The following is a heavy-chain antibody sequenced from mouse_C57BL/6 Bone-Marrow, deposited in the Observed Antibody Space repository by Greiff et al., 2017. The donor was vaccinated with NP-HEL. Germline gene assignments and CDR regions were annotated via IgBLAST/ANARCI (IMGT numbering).Heavy chain of an antibody. CDR1: GYTFTGYW. D-gene: IGHD1-1*01. Sequence: QVQLQQSGAELMKPGASVKLSCKATGYTFTGYWIEWVKQRPGHGLEWIGEILPGSGSTNYNEKFKGKATFTADPSSNTAYMQLSSLTTEDSAIYYCASSSWCYYAMYYGGQGTSVTVSS. CDR3: ASSSWCYYAMYY. J-gene: IGHJ4*01. CDR2: ILPGSGST. V-gene: IGHV1-9*01.